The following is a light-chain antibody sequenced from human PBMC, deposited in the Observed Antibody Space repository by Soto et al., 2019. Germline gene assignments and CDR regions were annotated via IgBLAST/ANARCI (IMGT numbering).Light chain of an antibody. CDR3: LQCDNLPRP. J-gene: IGKJ4*01. V-gene: IGKV1-33*01. CDR2: DAS. Sequence: DIQMTQSPSSLSASVGDRVTITCQASQDIKNYLNWYQQKSGKAPKLLIYDASDLETGIPSRFSGSGSGTDFTFTINSLQPEDIATYYCLQCDNLPRPVGGGTKVDSK. CDR1: QDIKNY.